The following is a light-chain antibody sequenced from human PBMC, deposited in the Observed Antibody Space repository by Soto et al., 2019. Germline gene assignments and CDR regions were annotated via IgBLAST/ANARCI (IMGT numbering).Light chain of an antibody. CDR1: QDIRND. CDR2: AAS. J-gene: IGKJ1*01. V-gene: IGKV1-6*02. Sequence: AVQMTQSPPSLSASVGDRVTIVCRASQDIRNDLGWYQQKPGSAPKLLIYAASNLQTGVPSRVSGSGSGTDFTLTISSLQPEDFATYYCLQDYNYPRTFGQGTKVEIK. CDR3: LQDYNYPRT.